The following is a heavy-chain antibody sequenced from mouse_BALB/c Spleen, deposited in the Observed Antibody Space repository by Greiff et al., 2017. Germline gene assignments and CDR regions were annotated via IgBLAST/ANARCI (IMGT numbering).Heavy chain of an antibody. CDR3: ARGSTMITTWFAY. V-gene: IGHV5-6-5*01. CDR2: ISSGGST. CDR1: GFTFSSYA. D-gene: IGHD2-4*01. J-gene: IGHJ3*01. Sequence: EVKLVESGGGLVKPGGSLKLSCAASGFTFSSYAMSWVRQTPEKRLEWVASISSGGSTYYPDSVKGRFTISRDNARNILYLQMSSLRSEDTAMYYCARGSTMITTWFAYWGQGTLVTVSA.